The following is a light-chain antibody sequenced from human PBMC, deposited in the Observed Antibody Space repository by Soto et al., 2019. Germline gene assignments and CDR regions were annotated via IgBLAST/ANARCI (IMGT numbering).Light chain of an antibody. CDR2: KAS. CDR1: QSISSL. V-gene: IGKV1-5*03. Sequence: DIPMTQSPSTLSASVGDRVIITCRASQSISSLLAWYQQKPGKAPKLLIYKASSLESGVPSRFSGSGSGTEFTLTISSLQPDDFATYYCQPYNTYSPFGGGTKVEIK. J-gene: IGKJ4*02. CDR3: QPYNTYSP.